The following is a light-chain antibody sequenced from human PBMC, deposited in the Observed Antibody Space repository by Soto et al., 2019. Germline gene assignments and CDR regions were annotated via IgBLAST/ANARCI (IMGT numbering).Light chain of an antibody. Sequence: ENVLTQSPATLSLSPGERATLSCRASQSVSSSYLAWYQQKPGQAPRLLIYGASSRATGIPDRFSGSGSGTDFTLTISRLEPEDFAVYYCQQYGSSSTFGPGTKVDIK. CDR3: QQYGSSST. V-gene: IGKV3-20*01. CDR1: QSVSSSY. CDR2: GAS. J-gene: IGKJ3*01.